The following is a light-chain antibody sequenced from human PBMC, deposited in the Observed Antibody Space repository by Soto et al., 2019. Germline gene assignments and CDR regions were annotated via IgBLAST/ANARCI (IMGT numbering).Light chain of an antibody. CDR1: ASTIGRNY. V-gene: IGLV1-47*01. J-gene: IGLJ1*01. CDR2: RNS. Sequence: QSALTQSPSASGTPGQRVTISCSGSASTIGRNYVYWYQQLPGTAPKLLIYRNSQRPSGVPDRFSGSKSGTSASLAISGLRPEDEADYYCAAWDDNLSGLYVFGAGTKATV. CDR3: AAWDDNLSGLYV.